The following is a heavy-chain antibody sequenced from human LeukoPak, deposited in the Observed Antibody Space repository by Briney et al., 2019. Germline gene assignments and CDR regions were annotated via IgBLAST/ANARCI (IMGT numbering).Heavy chain of an antibody. V-gene: IGHV4-4*07. CDR1: GGSVSGYY. CDR2: VYTTGNA. Sequence: SETLSLTCTVSGGSVSGYYWNWIRQPAGRGLEWIGRVYTTGNANSNPSLKSRVTMSVDASRNQFSLKLSSVTAADTAVYYCAREKYGSGSLRAYAFDIWGQATMVTVSS. D-gene: IGHD3-10*01. J-gene: IGHJ3*02. CDR3: AREKYGSGSLRAYAFDI.